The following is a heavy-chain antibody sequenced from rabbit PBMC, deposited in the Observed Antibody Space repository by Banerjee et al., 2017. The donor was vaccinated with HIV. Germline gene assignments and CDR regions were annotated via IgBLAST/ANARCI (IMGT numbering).Heavy chain of an antibody. CDR1: GFSFSNKAV. J-gene: IGHJ4*01. CDR2: INAVTGKA. CDR3: AREDSSSVAYYL. D-gene: IGHD1-1*01. V-gene: IGHV1S45*01. Sequence: QEQLVESGGGLVKPEGSLKLSCTASGFSFSNKAVMCWVRQAPGKGLEWIACINAVTGKAVYASWAKGRFTFSKTSSTTVTLQMTSLTAADTATYFCAREDSSSVAYYLWGQGTLVTVS.